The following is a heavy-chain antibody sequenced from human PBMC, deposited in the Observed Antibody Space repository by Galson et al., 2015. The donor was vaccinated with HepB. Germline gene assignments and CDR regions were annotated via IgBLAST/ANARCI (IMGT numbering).Heavy chain of an antibody. J-gene: IGHJ6*02. Sequence: SLRLSCAASGFTFSSYAMHWVRQAPGKGLEWVAVISYDGSNKYYADSVKGRFTISRDNSKNTLYLQMNSLRAEDTAVYYCARDKGEGAKYYYYYGMDVWGQGTTVTVSS. CDR2: ISYDGSNK. CDR3: ARDKGEGAKYYYYYGMDV. D-gene: IGHD1-26*01. CDR1: GFTFSSYA. V-gene: IGHV3-30*04.